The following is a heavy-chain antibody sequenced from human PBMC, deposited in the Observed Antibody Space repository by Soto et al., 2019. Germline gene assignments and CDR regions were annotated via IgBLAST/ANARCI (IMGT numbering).Heavy chain of an antibody. J-gene: IGHJ4*02. V-gene: IGHV3-9*01. Sequence: GGSLRLSCAASGFTFDDYAMHWVRQAPGKGLEWVSGISWNSGSIGYADSVKGRFTISRDNAKNSLYLQMNSLRAEDTALYYCAKDQEGSGYVKIDYWGQGTLVTVSS. CDR2: ISWNSGSI. CDR1: GFTFDDYA. CDR3: AKDQEGSGYVKIDY. D-gene: IGHD3-22*01.